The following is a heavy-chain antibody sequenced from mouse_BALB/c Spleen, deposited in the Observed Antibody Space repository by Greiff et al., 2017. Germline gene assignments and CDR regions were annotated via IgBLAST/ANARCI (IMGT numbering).Heavy chain of an antibody. D-gene: IGHD3-1*01. CDR2: IYPSDSYT. V-gene: IGHV1-69*02. Sequence: VQLQQPGAELVRPGASVKLSCKASGYTFTSYWINWVKQRPGQGLEWIGNIYPSDSYTNYNQKFKDKATLTVDKSSSTAYMQLSSPTSEDSAVYYCTRGLGLRGFAYWGQGTLVTVSA. CDR3: TRGLGLRGFAY. CDR1: GYTFTSYW. J-gene: IGHJ3*01.